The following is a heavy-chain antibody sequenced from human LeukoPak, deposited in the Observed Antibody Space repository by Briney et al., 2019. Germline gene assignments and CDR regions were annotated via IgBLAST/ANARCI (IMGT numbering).Heavy chain of an antibody. Sequence: ASVKVSCKASGYTFTSYYMHWVRQAPGQGLEWMGIMNPSGGGTSYAQKFQGRVTMTRDTSTSTVYMELSSLRSEDTAVYYCARRGDDSSGYRAGTDAFDIWGQGTMVTVSS. V-gene: IGHV1-46*01. CDR3: ARRGDDSSGYRAGTDAFDI. D-gene: IGHD3-22*01. CDR1: GYTFTSYY. CDR2: MNPSGGGT. J-gene: IGHJ3*02.